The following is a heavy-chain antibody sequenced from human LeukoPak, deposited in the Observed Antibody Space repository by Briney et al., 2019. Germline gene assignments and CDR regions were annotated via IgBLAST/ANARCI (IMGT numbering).Heavy chain of an antibody. CDR2: INHSGSI. CDR3: ARNKWEFWFDP. Sequence: SETLSLTCAVYGGSFSGYYWSWIRQPPGKGLEWIGEINHSGSINYNPSLKSRVTISVDTSKNQLSLKLSSVTAADTAVYYCARNKWEFWFDPWGQGTLVTVSS. D-gene: IGHD1-26*01. CDR1: GGSFSGYY. V-gene: IGHV4-34*01. J-gene: IGHJ5*02.